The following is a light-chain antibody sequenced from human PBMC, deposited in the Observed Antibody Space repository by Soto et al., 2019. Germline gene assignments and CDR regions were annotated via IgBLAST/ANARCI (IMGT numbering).Light chain of an antibody. CDR1: SSDVGGYNY. CDR3: SSYTSSSTPWV. Sequence: QSALTQPASVSGSPGQSITISCTGTSSDVGGYNYVSWYQHHPGKAPKFMIYEVTNRPLGVSNRFSGSKSGNTASLTISWLQAEDEADYYCSSYTSSSTPWVFGTGTKVTVL. V-gene: IGLV2-14*01. CDR2: EVT. J-gene: IGLJ1*01.